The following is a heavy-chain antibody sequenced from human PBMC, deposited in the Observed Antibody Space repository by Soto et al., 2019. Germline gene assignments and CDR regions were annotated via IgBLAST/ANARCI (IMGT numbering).Heavy chain of an antibody. Sequence: QVQLVESGGGVVQPGRSLRLSCAASGFTFSSFGMHLFRHVPGKGLEWVALISYDGSKKYYADSVEGRFTISRDKSKNTQYLQMNSLRVEDTAVYYCAKDRGWSSADLNYWGQGKLVTVSS. CDR1: GFTFSSFG. CDR2: ISYDGSKK. CDR3: AKDRGWSSADLNY. D-gene: IGHD6-19*01. J-gene: IGHJ4*02. V-gene: IGHV3-30*18.